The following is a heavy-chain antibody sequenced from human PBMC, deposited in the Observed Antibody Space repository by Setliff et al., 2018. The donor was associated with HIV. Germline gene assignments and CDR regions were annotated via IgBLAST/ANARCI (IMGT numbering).Heavy chain of an antibody. CDR1: GGSIIDSRYF. D-gene: IGHD6-19*01. CDR3: ASHSGGWNYYLDY. CDR2: VYYSGIT. J-gene: IGHJ4*02. Sequence: PSETLSLTCTVSGGSIIDSRYFWGWIRQPPGKGLEWIGSVYYSGITYYSSSLKNRVIISVDTSKNQFSLKLNSVTAADTAIYYCASHSGGWNYYLDYWGQGTLVTVSS. V-gene: IGHV4-39*07.